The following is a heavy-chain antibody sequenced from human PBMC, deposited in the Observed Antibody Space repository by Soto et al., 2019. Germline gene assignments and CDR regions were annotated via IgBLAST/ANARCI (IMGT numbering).Heavy chain of an antibody. J-gene: IGHJ4*02. CDR2: IYYSGST. D-gene: IGHD3-10*01. CDR3: ARRLLWFGVHFDY. CDR1: GGSISSGDYY. Sequence: QVQLQESGPGLVKPSQTLSLTCTVSGGSISSGDYYWSWIRQPPGKGLEWIGYIYYSGSTYYNPFLKSRVTISVDTSKNQFSLKLSSVTAADTAVYYCARRLLWFGVHFDYWGQGTLVTVSS. V-gene: IGHV4-30-4*01.